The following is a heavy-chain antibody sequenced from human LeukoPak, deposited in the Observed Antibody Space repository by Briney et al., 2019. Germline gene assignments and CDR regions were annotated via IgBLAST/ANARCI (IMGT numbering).Heavy chain of an antibody. CDR3: ARANYASGSYSQYFDN. Sequence: PGGSLRLPCAASGFMFSSYSLNWVRQAPGKGLEWVASINTGSNYIHYGDSVKGRFTISRDNAKNSLYLQMNSLRAEDTAVYYCARANYASGSYSQYFDNWGQGTLVTVSS. CDR1: GFMFSSYS. D-gene: IGHD3-10*01. J-gene: IGHJ4*02. V-gene: IGHV3-21*01. CDR2: INTGSNYI.